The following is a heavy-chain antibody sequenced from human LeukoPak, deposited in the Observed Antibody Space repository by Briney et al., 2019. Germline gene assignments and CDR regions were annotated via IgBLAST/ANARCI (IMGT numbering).Heavy chain of an antibody. D-gene: IGHD3-10*01. CDR2: ISSSSSYI. J-gene: IGHJ5*02. V-gene: IGHV3-21*01. Sequence: GGSLRLSCAASGFTFSSYSMNWVRQAPGKGLEWVSSISSSSSYIYYADSVKGRFTISRDNAKNSLYLQMNSLRAEDTAVYYCARDLYYGSGTDRPYWFDPWGQGTLVTVSS. CDR3: ARDLYYGSGTDRPYWFDP. CDR1: GFTFSSYS.